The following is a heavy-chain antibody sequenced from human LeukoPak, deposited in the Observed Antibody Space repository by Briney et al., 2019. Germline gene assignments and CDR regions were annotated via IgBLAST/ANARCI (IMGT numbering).Heavy chain of an antibody. CDR2: ISGSGGST. V-gene: IGHV3-23*01. CDR1: GFTSSNYG. D-gene: IGHD3-22*01. J-gene: IGHJ3*01. CDR3: AKRITYYYDSSGYYSS. Sequence: PGGSPRLSCARSGFTSSNYGMHWVRQAPGKGLEWVSAISGSGGSTYYADSVKGRFTISRDNSKNTLYLQMNSLRAEDTAVYYCAKRITYYYDSSGYYSSWGQGTMVNVSS.